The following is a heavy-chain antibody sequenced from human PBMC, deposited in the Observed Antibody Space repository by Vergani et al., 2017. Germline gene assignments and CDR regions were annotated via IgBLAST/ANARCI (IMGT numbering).Heavy chain of an antibody. D-gene: IGHD3-10*01. CDR2: SSAYNSNT. CDR1: GYNFTSYG. CDR3: VRDAIGLLWVGESQNNWFDP. V-gene: IGHV1-18*01. J-gene: IGHJ5*02. Sequence: QVQLVQSGAEVKKPGASVKVSCKASGYNFTSYGISWVRQAPGQGLEWMGWSSAYNSNTNCAQKLQGRVTLTTDTSTSTAYMELRSLRYDDTAVYYCVRDAIGLLWVGESQNNWFDPWGQGTLVTVSS.